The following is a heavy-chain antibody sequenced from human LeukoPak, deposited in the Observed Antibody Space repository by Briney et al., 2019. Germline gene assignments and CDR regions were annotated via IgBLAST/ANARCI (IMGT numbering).Heavy chain of an antibody. J-gene: IGHJ4*02. CDR3: ARDGRSDYYYDSSGNFDY. Sequence: PSETLSLTCTVSGGSISSNSYYWGWIRQPPGKGLEWIGSVHYSGGTYYNPSLKSRVTISVDTSKNQFSLKLSSVTAADTAVYYCARDGRSDYYYDSSGNFDYWGQGTLVTVSS. CDR1: GGSISSNSYY. CDR2: VHYSGGT. V-gene: IGHV4-39*07. D-gene: IGHD3-22*01.